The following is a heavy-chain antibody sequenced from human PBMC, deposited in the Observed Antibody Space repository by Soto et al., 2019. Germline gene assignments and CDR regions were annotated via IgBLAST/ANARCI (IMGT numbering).Heavy chain of an antibody. Sequence: QVQLVESGGGVVQPVRSLRLSCAASGFTFSSYGMHWVRQAPGKGLEWVAAISYDGSNKYYADSVKGRFTISRDNSKNTLYRQMNSLRAEDTAVYYCAKDLGHCVAEDGRGPYWGQGTLVTVSS. CDR1: GFTFSSYG. D-gene: IGHD2-15*01. CDR2: ISYDGSNK. V-gene: IGHV3-30*18. J-gene: IGHJ4*02. CDR3: AKDLGHCVAEDGRGPY.